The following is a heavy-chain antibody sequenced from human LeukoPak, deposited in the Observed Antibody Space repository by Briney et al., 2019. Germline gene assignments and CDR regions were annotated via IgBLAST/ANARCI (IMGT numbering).Heavy chain of an antibody. J-gene: IGHJ4*02. D-gene: IGHD3-3*01. CDR2: IYHSGST. V-gene: IGHV4-30-2*01. CDR3: ARGSEWLSTDY. CDR1: GGSISSGGYS. Sequence: ASETLSLTCAVSGGSISSGGYSWSWIRQPPGKGLEWIGYIYHSGSTYYNPSLKSRVTISVDRSKNQFSLKLSSVTAADTAVYYCARGSEWLSTDYWGQGTLVTVSS.